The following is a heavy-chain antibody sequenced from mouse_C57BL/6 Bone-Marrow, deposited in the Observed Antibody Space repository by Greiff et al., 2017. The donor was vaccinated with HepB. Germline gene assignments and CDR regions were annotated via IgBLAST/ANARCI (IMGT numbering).Heavy chain of an antibody. CDR1: CYAFRSSW. Sequence: QVQLPQSGPSLVQPGASVPISCQASCYAFRSSWLTWVKLRPGTVLEWIGRIYPGDGDTNYNGKFKGKATLTADKSSSTAYMQLSSLTSEDSAVYFCARKELSYAMDYWGQGTSVTVSS. CDR2: IYPGDGDT. CDR3: ARKELSYAMDY. J-gene: IGHJ4*01. V-gene: IGHV1-82*01. D-gene: IGHD1-3*01.